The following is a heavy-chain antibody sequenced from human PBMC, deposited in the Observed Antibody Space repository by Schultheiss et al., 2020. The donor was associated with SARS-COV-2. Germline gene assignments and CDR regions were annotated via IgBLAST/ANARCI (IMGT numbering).Heavy chain of an antibody. CDR3: ARVYCGGDCYLPGPLYYFDY. CDR1: GVSISSSSYY. V-gene: IGHV4-61*05. J-gene: IGHJ4*02. D-gene: IGHD2-21*02. Sequence: SETLSLTCTVSGVSISSSSYYWGWIRQPPGKGLEWIGYIYSSGSTNYNPSLKSRVTISVDTSKNQFSLKLSSVTAADTAVYYCARVYCGGDCYLPGPLYYFDYWGQGTLVTVSS. CDR2: IYSSGST.